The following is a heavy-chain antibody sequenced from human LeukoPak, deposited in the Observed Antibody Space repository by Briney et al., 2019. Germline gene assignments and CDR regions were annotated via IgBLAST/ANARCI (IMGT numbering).Heavy chain of an antibody. J-gene: IGHJ3*02. Sequence: GGSLRLSCAASGFTFNSHAMSWVRQAPGKGLEWVSGISGSGGSTYYADSVKGRFTISRDNSKNTLYLQMNSLRAEDTAVYYCARAGITEYYYDSSGYFSDAFDIWGQGTMVTVSS. D-gene: IGHD3-22*01. CDR1: GFTFNSHA. CDR2: ISGSGGST. CDR3: ARAGITEYYYDSSGYFSDAFDI. V-gene: IGHV3-23*01.